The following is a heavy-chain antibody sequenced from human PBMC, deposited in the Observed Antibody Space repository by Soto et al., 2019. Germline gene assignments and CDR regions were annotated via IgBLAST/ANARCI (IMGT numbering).Heavy chain of an antibody. D-gene: IGHD6-6*01. J-gene: IGHJ6*02. V-gene: IGHV4-31*03. CDR2: IYYSGFT. CDR3: ARVFYSSYPRYYYYGMDV. Sequence: SETLSLTCTVSGGSITSGGYYWSWIRQHPGKGLEWIGYIYYSGFTYYNPSLKSRITISVDTSKNQFSLKLSSVTAADTAVYYCARVFYSSYPRYYYYGMDVWGHGTTVTVSS. CDR1: GGSITSGGYY.